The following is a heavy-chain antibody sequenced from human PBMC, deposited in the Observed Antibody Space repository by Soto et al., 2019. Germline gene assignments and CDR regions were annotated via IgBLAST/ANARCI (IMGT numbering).Heavy chain of an antibody. D-gene: IGHD6-13*01. CDR1: GGSFSGYY. J-gene: IGHJ4*02. CDR2: INHSGST. Sequence: PSETPSLTCAVYGGSFSGYYWSWIRQPPGKGLEWIGEINHSGSTNYNPSLKSRVTISVDTSKNQFSLKLSSVTAADTAVYYCARGLIQLSSILDYWGQGTLVTVSS. V-gene: IGHV4-34*01. CDR3: ARGLIQLSSILDY.